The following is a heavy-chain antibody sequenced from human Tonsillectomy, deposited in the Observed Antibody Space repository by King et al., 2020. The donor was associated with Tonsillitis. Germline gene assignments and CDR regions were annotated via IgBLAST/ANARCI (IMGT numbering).Heavy chain of an antibody. D-gene: IGHD6-13*01. CDR2: ISFDVTNK. J-gene: IGHJ4*02. CDR1: GFIFSTYT. Sequence: VQLVESGGGVVQPGRSLRLSCAASGFIFSTYTMHWVRQAPGKGLEWGAVISFDVTNKYYADSVKGRFTISRDNSKNTLYLQIDSLRAEDTAVYYCERETYSSRAFDYWGQGALVTVSS. V-gene: IGHV3-30*01. CDR3: ERETYSSRAFDY.